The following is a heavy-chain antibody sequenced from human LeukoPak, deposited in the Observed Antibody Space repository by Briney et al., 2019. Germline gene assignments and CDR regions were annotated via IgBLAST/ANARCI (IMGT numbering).Heavy chain of an antibody. Sequence: GGSLRLSCAASGLTFSSYWMSWVRQAPGKGLEWVANIKQDGSEKYYVDSVKGRFTISRDNAKNSLYLQMNSLRAEDTAVYYCARDLVVGDAFDIWGQGTMVTVSS. V-gene: IGHV3-7*01. CDR1: GLTFSSYW. CDR2: IKQDGSEK. CDR3: ARDLVVGDAFDI. J-gene: IGHJ3*02. D-gene: IGHD2-15*01.